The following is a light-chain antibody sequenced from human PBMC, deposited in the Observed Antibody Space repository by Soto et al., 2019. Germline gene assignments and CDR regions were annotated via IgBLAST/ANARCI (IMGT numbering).Light chain of an antibody. CDR2: EVS. J-gene: IGLJ2*01. CDR1: SSDVGGYNY. CDR3: SSYAGSNNLV. Sequence: LTQPPSASGSPGQSVTISCTGTSSDVGGYNYVSWYQQHPGKAPKLMIYEVSKRPSGVPNRISGSKSGNTASLTVSGLQAEDEADYYCSSYAGSNNLVFGGGTQLTVL. V-gene: IGLV2-8*01.